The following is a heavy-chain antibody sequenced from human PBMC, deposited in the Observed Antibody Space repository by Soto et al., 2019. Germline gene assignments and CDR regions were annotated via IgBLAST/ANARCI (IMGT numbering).Heavy chain of an antibody. CDR3: ARGKVGANSYSYGMDV. D-gene: IGHD1-26*01. V-gene: IGHV3-66*01. CDR2: IYSGGST. J-gene: IGHJ6*02. CDR1: GFTVSSNY. Sequence: GGSLRLSCAASGFTVSSNYMSWVRQAPGKGLEWVSVIYSGGSTYYADSVKGRFTISRHNSKNTLYLQMNSLRAEDTAVYYCARGKVGANSYSYGMDVWGQGTTVTVSS.